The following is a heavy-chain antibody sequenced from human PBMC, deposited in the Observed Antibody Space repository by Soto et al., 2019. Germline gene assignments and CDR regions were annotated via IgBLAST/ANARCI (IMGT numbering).Heavy chain of an antibody. J-gene: IGHJ4*02. D-gene: IGHD3-22*01. V-gene: IGHV3-15*01. Sequence: PGGSLRLSCAASGFTFSNAWMSWVRQAPGKGLEWVGRIKSKTDGGTTDYAAPVKGRFTISRDDSKNTLYLQMNSLNTEDTAVYYCYTDVNYYDSSGYRYLDCWGQGTLVTVSS. CDR2: IKSKTDGGTT. CDR3: YTDVNYYDSSGYRYLDC. CDR1: GFTFSNAW.